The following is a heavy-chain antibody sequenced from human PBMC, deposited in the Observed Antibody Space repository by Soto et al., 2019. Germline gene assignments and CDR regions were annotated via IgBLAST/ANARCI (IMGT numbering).Heavy chain of an antibody. CDR3: ATVGNWNFYYYYYGMDV. CDR2: FDPEDGET. V-gene: IGHV1-24*01. D-gene: IGHD1-7*01. CDR1: GYTLTELS. Sequence: ASVKDSCKVSGYTLTELSMHWVRQAPGKGLEWMGGFDPEDGETIYAQKFQGRVTMTEDTSTDTAYMELSSLRSEDTAVYYCATVGNWNFYYYYYGMDVWGQGTTVTVSS. J-gene: IGHJ6*02.